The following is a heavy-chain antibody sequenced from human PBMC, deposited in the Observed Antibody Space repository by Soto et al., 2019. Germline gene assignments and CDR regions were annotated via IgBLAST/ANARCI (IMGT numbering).Heavy chain of an antibody. CDR1: GGSFSGYY. D-gene: IGHD6-13*01. Sequence: QVQLQQWGAGLLKPAETLSLTCAVYGGSFSGYYWTWIRQPPGKGLEWIGEINQSGFTKYNPSLDSRATMSVDTSKNQFSLRLSSVTAADTAVYYCARFPFDRSSWTNPRYFDYWGQGTLVTVSS. V-gene: IGHV4-34*01. CDR3: ARFPFDRSSWTNPRYFDY. J-gene: IGHJ4*02. CDR2: INQSGFT.